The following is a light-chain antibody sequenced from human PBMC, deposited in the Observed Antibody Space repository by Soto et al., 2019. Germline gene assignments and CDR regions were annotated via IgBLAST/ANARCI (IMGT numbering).Light chain of an antibody. Sequence: QLVLTQSPSASASLGASVKLTCTLSSGHNSYAIAWHQQQPEKGPRYLMKLNSDGSHSSGDGIPDRFSGSSSGAERYLTISSLQSADEADYYCQTWATDIHVVFGGGTKLTVL. CDR1: SGHNSYA. CDR3: QTWATDIHVV. CDR2: LNSDGSH. V-gene: IGLV4-69*01. J-gene: IGLJ2*01.